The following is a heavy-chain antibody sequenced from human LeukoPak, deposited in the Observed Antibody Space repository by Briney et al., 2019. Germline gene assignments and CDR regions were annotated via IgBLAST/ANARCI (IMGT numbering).Heavy chain of an antibody. CDR3: AKVPLTWLVRDYYYMDV. J-gene: IGHJ6*03. V-gene: IGHV3-23*01. D-gene: IGHD2-21*01. Sequence: GGSLRLSCAASGLAFSSYAMSWVRQAPGKGLEWVSGISGSGGSTYYADSVKGRFTISRDNSNNTLYLQMNSPRAEDTAVYYCAKVPLTWLVRDYYYMDVWGKGTTVTVSS. CDR1: GLAFSSYA. CDR2: ISGSGGST.